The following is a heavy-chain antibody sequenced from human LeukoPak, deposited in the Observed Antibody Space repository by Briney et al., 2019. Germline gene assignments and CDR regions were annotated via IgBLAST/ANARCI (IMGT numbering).Heavy chain of an antibody. J-gene: IGHJ4*02. D-gene: IGHD2-21*02. CDR1: GFTFSSYG. CDR2: ISYDGSNK. CDR3: AKLELAYCGGDCYGTDFFDY. Sequence: GGSLRLSCAASGFTFSSYGMHWVRQAPGKGLEWVAVISYDGSNKYYADSVKGRFTISRDNSKNTLYLQMNSLRAEDTAVYYCAKLELAYCGGDCYGTDFFDYWGQGTLVTVSS. V-gene: IGHV3-30*18.